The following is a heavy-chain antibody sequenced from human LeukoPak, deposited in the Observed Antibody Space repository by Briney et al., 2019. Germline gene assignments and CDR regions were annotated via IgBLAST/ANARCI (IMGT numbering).Heavy chain of an antibody. V-gene: IGHV3-21*04. CDR3: ARESPLYDFWSGYLFDY. Sequence: GGSLRLSCAASGFTFSSYSMNWVRQAPGKGLGWVSSISSSSSYIYYADSVKGRFTISRDNAKNSLYLQMSSLRSEDTAVYYCARESPLYDFWSGYLFDYWGQGTPVTVSS. CDR2: ISSSSSYI. D-gene: IGHD3-3*01. CDR1: GFTFSSYS. J-gene: IGHJ4*02.